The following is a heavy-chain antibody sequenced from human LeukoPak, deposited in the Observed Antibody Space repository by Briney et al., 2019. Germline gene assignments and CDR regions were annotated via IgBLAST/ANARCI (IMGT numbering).Heavy chain of an antibody. Sequence: SETLSLTCAVYGGSFSGYYWSWIRQPPGKGLEWIGEINHSGSTNYNPSLKSRVTISVDTSKNQFSLKLSSVTAADTAVYYCARGTPARYCSGGSCYSGDYWGQGTLVTVSS. V-gene: IGHV4-34*01. CDR3: ARGTPARYCSGGSCYSGDY. J-gene: IGHJ4*02. CDR2: INHSGST. D-gene: IGHD2-15*01. CDR1: GGSFSGYY.